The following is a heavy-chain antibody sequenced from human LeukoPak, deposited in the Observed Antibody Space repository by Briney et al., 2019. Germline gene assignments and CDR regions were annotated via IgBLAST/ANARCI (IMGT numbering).Heavy chain of an antibody. CDR2: IYYSGST. V-gene: IGHV4-61*08. J-gene: IGHJ5*02. D-gene: IGHD3-3*01. CDR1: GGSISSGGYS. CDR3: ARIWSGFCLDP. Sequence: PSETLSLTCAVSGGSISSGGYSWSWIRQPPGKGLEWIGYIYYSGSTNYNPSLKSRVTISVDTSKNQFSLKLSSVTAADTAVYYCARIWSGFCLDPWGQGTLVTVSS.